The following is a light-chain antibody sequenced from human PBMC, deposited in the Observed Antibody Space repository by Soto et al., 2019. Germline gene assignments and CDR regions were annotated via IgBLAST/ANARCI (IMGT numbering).Light chain of an antibody. J-gene: IGKJ4*01. Sequence: NELTQSPSSLSASVGDRVTITCQASHDIRNDLNWYQQKSGKAPKLLIHAASTLEAGVPSRFSGSGSGTDFTFTISGLQPEYVATYYCQQYDNLPLTFGGGTKVEI. CDR1: HDIRND. V-gene: IGKV1-33*01. CDR3: QQYDNLPLT. CDR2: AAS.